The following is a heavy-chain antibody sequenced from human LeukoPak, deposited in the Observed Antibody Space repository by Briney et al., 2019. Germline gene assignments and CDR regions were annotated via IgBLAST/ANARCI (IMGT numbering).Heavy chain of an antibody. J-gene: IGHJ3*02. V-gene: IGHV4-30-4*01. CDR3: ARAAVVIASSDAFDI. Sequence: SQTLSLTCTVSGGSISSGDYYWSWIRQPPGKGLEWIGYIYYSGSTYYNPSLKSRVTISVDTSKNQFSLKLSSVTAADTAVYYCARAAVVIASSDAFDIWGQGTMVTVSS. D-gene: IGHD2-21*01. CDR1: GGSISSGDYY. CDR2: IYYSGST.